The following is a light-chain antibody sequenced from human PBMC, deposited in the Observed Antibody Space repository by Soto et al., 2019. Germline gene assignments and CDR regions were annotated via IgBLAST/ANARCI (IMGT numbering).Light chain of an antibody. CDR2: SDD. CDR1: SSNIGAGFD. CDR3: AAWDDSLNGRV. V-gene: IGLV1-40*01. J-gene: IGLJ3*02. Sequence: QSVLTQPPSVSGAPGQRVTISCTGSSSNIGAGFDVHWYQQLPGTAPKLLIYSDDERPSGVADRFSGSKSGTSASLAISGLLAEDEADYFCAAWDDSLNGRVFGGGTKLTVL.